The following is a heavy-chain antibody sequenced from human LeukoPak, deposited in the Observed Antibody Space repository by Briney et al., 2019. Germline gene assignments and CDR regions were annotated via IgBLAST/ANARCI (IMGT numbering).Heavy chain of an antibody. J-gene: IGHJ4*02. CDR2: ISGSGGST. Sequence: GGSLRLSCAASGFTFSSYAMSWVRQAPGKGLEWVSAISGSGGSTYYADSVKGRFTISRDNSKNTLYLQMNSLRAEDTAVYYCAKGLDDILTGYPFDYWGQGTLVTVSS. V-gene: IGHV3-23*01. CDR3: AKGLDDILTGYPFDY. D-gene: IGHD3-9*01. CDR1: GFTFSSYA.